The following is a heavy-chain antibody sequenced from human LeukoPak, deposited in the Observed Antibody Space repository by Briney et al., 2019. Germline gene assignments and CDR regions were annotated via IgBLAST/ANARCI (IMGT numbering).Heavy chain of an antibody. CDR1: GSTFSSYW. CDR3: ARGPTYCSSTSCYGDY. V-gene: IGHV3-74*01. Sequence: GSLRLSCAASGSTFSSYWMHWVRQAPGKGLVWVSRINTDGSSTSYADSVKGRFTISRDNAKNTLYLQMNSLRAEDTAVYYCARGPTYCSSTSCYGDYWGQGTLVTVSS. J-gene: IGHJ4*02. CDR2: INTDGSST. D-gene: IGHD2-2*01.